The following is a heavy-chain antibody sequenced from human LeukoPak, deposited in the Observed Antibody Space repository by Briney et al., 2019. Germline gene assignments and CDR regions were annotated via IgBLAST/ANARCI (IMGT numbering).Heavy chain of an antibody. V-gene: IGHV3-43D*03. Sequence: GGSLRLSCAASGFTFDDYATHWVRQAPGKGLEWVSLISWDGGSTYYADSVKGRFTISRDNSKNSLYLQMNSLRAEDTALYYCAKDMREGTRVGVFDYWGQGTLVTVSS. D-gene: IGHD1-14*01. CDR2: ISWDGGST. CDR1: GFTFDDYA. J-gene: IGHJ4*02. CDR3: AKDMREGTRVGVFDY.